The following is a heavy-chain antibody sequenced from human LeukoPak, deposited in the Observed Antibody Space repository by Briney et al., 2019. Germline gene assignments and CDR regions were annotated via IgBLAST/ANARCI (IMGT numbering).Heavy chain of an antibody. D-gene: IGHD3-9*01. CDR3: ARAGYDILTLAPDPANDY. CDR2: ISAYNGNT. CDR1: GYTFTRYG. V-gene: IGHV1-18*01. Sequence: ASVKVSCKASGYTFTRYGISWVRQAPGQGLEWMGWISAYNGNTNYTPRLQGRVTMTTDTSTTTAYMELRSLRSDDTAVYYCARAGYDILTLAPDPANDYWGQGTLVTVSS. J-gene: IGHJ4*02.